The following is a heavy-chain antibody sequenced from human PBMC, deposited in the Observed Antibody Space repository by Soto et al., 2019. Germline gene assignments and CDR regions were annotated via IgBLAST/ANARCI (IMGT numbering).Heavy chain of an antibody. D-gene: IGHD1-1*01. J-gene: IGHJ4*02. V-gene: IGHV1-18*01. CDR3: ARGGYADY. CDR2: ISAHNGNT. Sequence: QVHLVQSGAEVKKPGASVKVSCKASGYTFTSYGITWVRQAPGQGLEWMGWISAHNGNTDYAQKLQGRGIVTRDTSTRTAYMELRSLISADPAVYYGARGGYADYWGQGALVTVSS. CDR1: GYTFTSYG.